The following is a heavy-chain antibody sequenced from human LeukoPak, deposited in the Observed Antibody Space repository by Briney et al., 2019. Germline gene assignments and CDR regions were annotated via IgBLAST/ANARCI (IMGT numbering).Heavy chain of an antibody. D-gene: IGHD1-26*01. CDR3: AKDIGATLESIDY. V-gene: IGHV3-9*01. Sequence: GGSLRLSCAASGFTFDDYAMHWARQAPGKGLEWVSGISWNSGSIGYADSVKGRFTISRDNAKSSLYLQMNSLRAEDTALYYCAKDIGATLESIDYWGQGTLVTVSS. J-gene: IGHJ4*02. CDR1: GFTFDDYA. CDR2: ISWNSGSI.